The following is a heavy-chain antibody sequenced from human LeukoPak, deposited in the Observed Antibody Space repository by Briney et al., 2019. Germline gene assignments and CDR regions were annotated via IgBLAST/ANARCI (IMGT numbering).Heavy chain of an antibody. Sequence: GGSLRLSCAGAGFTFRSHWMSWVRQAPGKGLEWVSAISGSGGSTYYADSVKGRFTISRDNSKNTLYLQMNSLRAEDTAVYYCAKPRSGAYYYYYGMDVWGQGTTVTVSS. CDR3: AKPRSGAYYYYYGMDV. D-gene: IGHD3-3*01. CDR2: ISGSGGST. CDR1: GFTFRSHW. V-gene: IGHV3-23*01. J-gene: IGHJ6*02.